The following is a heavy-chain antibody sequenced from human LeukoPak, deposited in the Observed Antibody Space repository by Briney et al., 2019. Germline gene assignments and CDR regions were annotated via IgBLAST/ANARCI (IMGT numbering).Heavy chain of an antibody. Sequence: SETLSLTCAVSGGSFSGYYWTWIRQPPGKGLEWVGEINHSGNANYNPSLKSRVTISLDMSENHFSLKLTSVTAADTAVYYCARGQGTVTTHWGQGTLVTVSS. V-gene: IGHV4-34*01. D-gene: IGHD4-17*01. CDR1: GGSFSGYY. J-gene: IGHJ4*02. CDR3: ARGQGTVTTH. CDR2: INHSGNA.